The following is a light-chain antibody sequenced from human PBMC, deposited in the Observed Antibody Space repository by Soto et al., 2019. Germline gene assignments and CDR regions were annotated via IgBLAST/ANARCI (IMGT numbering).Light chain of an antibody. J-gene: IGKJ2*01. CDR1: QSISSD. CDR2: GAY. Sequence: EIVMTQSPATLSVSPGERATLSCRASQSISSDVAWYQQKPGQAPRLLIYGAYTTATGIQARFSGSGSGTEFTLTIRSLQSEDFAVYNCQQYNKWPRTFGQGTKVDIK. V-gene: IGKV3-15*01. CDR3: QQYNKWPRT.